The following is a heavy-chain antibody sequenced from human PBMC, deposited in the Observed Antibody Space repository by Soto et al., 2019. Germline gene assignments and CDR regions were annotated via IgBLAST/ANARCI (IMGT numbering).Heavy chain of an antibody. Sequence: QVLLVQSGAELKKPGSSVKVSCKASGDTFSGYPINWGRQAPGEGLEWMGRIIPVFGTTNDAQRFEGRVTFTADESTNTAYMELRGLLSEDTAVYYCARDGGFGELKYWGPGTLVTVSS. CDR3: ARDGGFGELKY. CDR2: IIPVFGTT. J-gene: IGHJ4*02. D-gene: IGHD3-10*01. V-gene: IGHV1-69*18. CDR1: GDTFSGYP.